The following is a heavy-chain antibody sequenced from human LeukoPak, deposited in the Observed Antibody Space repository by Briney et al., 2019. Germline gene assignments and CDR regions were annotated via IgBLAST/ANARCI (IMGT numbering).Heavy chain of an antibody. J-gene: IGHJ5*02. D-gene: IGHD1-14*01. CDR2: ISGSGGST. Sequence: GGSLRLSCAPSRFTFSGYAMSWVRQAPGKRLEWVSAISGSGGSTYYADSVKGRFTISRDNSKNTLYLQMNSLRAEDTAVYYCARGFNRGFDPWGQGTLVIVSS. CDR3: ARGFNRGFDP. V-gene: IGHV3-23*01. CDR1: RFTFSGYA.